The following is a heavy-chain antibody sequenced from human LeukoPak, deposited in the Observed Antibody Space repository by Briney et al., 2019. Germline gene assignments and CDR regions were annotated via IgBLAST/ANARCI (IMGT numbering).Heavy chain of an antibody. D-gene: IGHD6-19*01. CDR1: GFTFSDYY. Sequence: PGGSLRPSCAASGFTFSDYYMSWIRQAPGKGLEWVSYISSSSSYTNYADSVKGRFTISRDNAKNSLYLEMNSLRAEDTAVYYCVRGEYYSTGSYAYWGQGTLVTVSS. CDR2: ISSSSSYT. CDR3: VRGEYYSTGSYAY. V-gene: IGHV3-11*06. J-gene: IGHJ4*02.